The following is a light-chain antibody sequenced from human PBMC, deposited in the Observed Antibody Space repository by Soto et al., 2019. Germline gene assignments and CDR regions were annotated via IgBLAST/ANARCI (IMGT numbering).Light chain of an antibody. CDR1: SSDVGGSNS. CDR2: DVS. J-gene: IGLJ1*01. Sequence: QSVLTQPASVSGSPGQSIAISCTGTSSDVGGSNSVSWYQQHPGKAPKLLIYDVSNRPSGVSNRFSGSKSDNTASLTISGLQAEDEADYYCSSYATGGSYVFGTGTKVTVL. V-gene: IGLV2-14*01. CDR3: SSYATGGSYV.